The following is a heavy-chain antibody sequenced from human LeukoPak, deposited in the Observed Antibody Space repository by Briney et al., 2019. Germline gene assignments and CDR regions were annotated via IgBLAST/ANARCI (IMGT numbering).Heavy chain of an antibody. CDR1: GYTFTSYA. CDR3: ARSRSGWRHEYFQH. V-gene: IGHV1-3*01. Sequence: ASVKVSCKASGYTFTSYAMHWVRQAPGQRLEWMGWINAGNGNTKYSQKFQGRVTITRDTSASTAYMELSSLRSEDTAVYYCARSRSGWRHEYFQHWGQGTLVTVSS. CDR2: INAGNGNT. D-gene: IGHD6-19*01. J-gene: IGHJ1*01.